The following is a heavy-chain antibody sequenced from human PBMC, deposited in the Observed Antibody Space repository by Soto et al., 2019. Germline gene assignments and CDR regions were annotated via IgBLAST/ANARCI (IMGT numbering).Heavy chain of an antibody. CDR3: ATYHFGSGSYYRFDN. D-gene: IGHD3-10*01. Sequence: VQSGGEVKKPGASVRVSCKASGYAFSFGFSWVRQAPGQGLEWMGWISASDGSTNSAQKFRGRISLTTDTSTNTAYLDLLSLTSDDTAVYFCATYHFGSGSYYRFDNWGQGTLVTVSS. CDR1: GYAFSFG. V-gene: IGHV1-18*01. J-gene: IGHJ4*02. CDR2: ISASDGST.